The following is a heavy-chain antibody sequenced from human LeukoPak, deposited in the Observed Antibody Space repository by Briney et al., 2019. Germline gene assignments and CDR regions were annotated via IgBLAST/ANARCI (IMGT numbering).Heavy chain of an antibody. D-gene: IGHD3-10*01. CDR1: GFTFSYYG. V-gene: IGHV3-23*01. CDR3: AKLGGSITF. Sequence: PGGSLRLSCAASGFTFSYYGMSWVRQAPGKGLEWVSAISGSGGSTFYADSVKGRFTISRDNSKNTLYLQMNSLRAEDTAVYYCAKLGGSITFWGQGTLVTVSS. CDR2: ISGSGGST. J-gene: IGHJ4*02.